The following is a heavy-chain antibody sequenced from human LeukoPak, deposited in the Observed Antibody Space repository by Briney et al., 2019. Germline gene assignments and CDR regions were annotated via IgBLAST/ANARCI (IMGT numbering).Heavy chain of an antibody. J-gene: IGHJ5*02. CDR3: ARVRFGSGWYKSSWFDP. Sequence: SEILSLTCAVCGGSFSGYYWSWIRQPPGKGLEWIGEINHSGSTNYNPSLKSRVTISVDTSKNQFSLKLSSVTAADTAVYYCARVRFGSGWYKSSWFDPWGQGTLVTVSS. V-gene: IGHV4-34*01. CDR2: INHSGST. D-gene: IGHD6-19*01. CDR1: GGSFSGYY.